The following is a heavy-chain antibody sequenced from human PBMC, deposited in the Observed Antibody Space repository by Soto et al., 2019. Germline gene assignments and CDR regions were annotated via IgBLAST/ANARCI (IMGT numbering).Heavy chain of an antibody. Sequence: QITLKESGPTLVKPTQTLTLTCSFSGFSLTTSGASVAWMRQFPGKAPEGLALIFWDDDRRYSPSLRTRLTRTQDDPRNQVVLTMTNMDPVDTATYSCAPRVNFGIAGAQLFDNWGQGILVTVSS. D-gene: IGHD2-21*01. V-gene: IGHV2-5*02. CDR2: IFWDDDR. CDR1: GFSLTTSGAS. CDR3: APRVNFGIAGAQLFDN. J-gene: IGHJ4*02.